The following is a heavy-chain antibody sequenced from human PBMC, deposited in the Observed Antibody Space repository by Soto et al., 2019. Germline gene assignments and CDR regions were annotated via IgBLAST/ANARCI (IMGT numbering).Heavy chain of an antibody. CDR1: GGSISSSSYY. CDR3: ARHYDYGDYDGMDAFDI. Sequence: QLQLQESGPGLVKPSETLSLTCTVSGGSISSSSYYWGWIRQPPGKGLEWIGSIYYSGSTYYNPSLTTRVTISVDTSKNQFSLKLSSVTAADTAVYYCARHYDYGDYDGMDAFDIWGQGTMVTVSS. J-gene: IGHJ3*02. D-gene: IGHD4-17*01. V-gene: IGHV4-39*01. CDR2: IYYSGST.